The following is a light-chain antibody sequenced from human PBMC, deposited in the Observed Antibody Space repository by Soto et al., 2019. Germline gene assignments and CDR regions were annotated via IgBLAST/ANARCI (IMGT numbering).Light chain of an antibody. CDR3: QKYHNWPT. CDR1: QSVSGN. Sequence: KVVTQAPTPPSISPREKNTPPPRASQSVSGNLAWYQQKLGQAPRLLIYDTSTRATGIPARFSGSGSGTEFTLTISRLQSEDFAVYYCQKYHNWPTFGQGTRLEIK. J-gene: IGKJ5*01. V-gene: IGKV3-15*01. CDR2: DTS.